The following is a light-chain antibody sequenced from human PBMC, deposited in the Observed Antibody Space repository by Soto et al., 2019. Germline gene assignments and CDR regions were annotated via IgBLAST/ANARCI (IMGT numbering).Light chain of an antibody. J-gene: IGKJ4*01. CDR3: QHRHTFPLS. V-gene: IGKV1-9*01. CDR2: AAS. Sequence: DIPLTQSPSFLSASVGDRVTITCRASQDIRDHLVWYQQEPGKAPKLLMKAASTLQSGVPSRFSGYGSGTEFTLTISSLQPEDFATYYCQHRHTFPLSFGGGTKVEIK. CDR1: QDIRDH.